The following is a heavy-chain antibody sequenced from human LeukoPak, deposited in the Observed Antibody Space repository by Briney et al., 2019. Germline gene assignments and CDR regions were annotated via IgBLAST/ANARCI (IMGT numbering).Heavy chain of an antibody. CDR3: ARGHYYYDSSGYYFSFDY. Sequence: TSETLSLTCTVSGGSISSYYWSWIRQPPGKGLEWIGYIYYSGSTNYNPSLKSRVTISVDTSKNQFSLKLSSVTAADTAVYYCARGHYYYDSSGYYFSFDYWGQGTLVTVSS. V-gene: IGHV4-59*01. J-gene: IGHJ4*02. D-gene: IGHD3-22*01. CDR1: GGSISSYY. CDR2: IYYSGST.